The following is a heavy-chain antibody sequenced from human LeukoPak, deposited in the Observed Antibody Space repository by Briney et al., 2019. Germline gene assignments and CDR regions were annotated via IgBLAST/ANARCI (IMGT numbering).Heavy chain of an antibody. Sequence: GGSLRLSCAASGFTVSSNYMSWVRQAPGEGLEWVSVIYSGGSTYYADSVKGRFTISRDNSKNTLYLQMNSLRAEDTAVYYCAAYGSGSYYNLDYWGQGTLVTVSS. V-gene: IGHV3-66*01. D-gene: IGHD3-10*01. J-gene: IGHJ4*02. CDR1: GFTVSSNY. CDR3: AAYGSGSYYNLDY. CDR2: IYSGGST.